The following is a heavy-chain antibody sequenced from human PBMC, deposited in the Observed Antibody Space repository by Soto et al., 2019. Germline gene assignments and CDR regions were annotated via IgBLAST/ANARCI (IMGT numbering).Heavy chain of an antibody. D-gene: IGHD6-19*01. CDR3: ARSYKSGWYYFDY. V-gene: IGHV3-30-3*01. J-gene: IGHJ4*02. Sequence: PGGSLRISCAASGFTFSTYAIHWVRQAPGKGLEWVAFISYDGNNKNYADSVKGRFTISRDNSKNTVYLQMNSLTAEDTAVYYCARSYKSGWYYFDYWGQGTLVTVSS. CDR2: ISYDGNNK. CDR1: GFTFSTYA.